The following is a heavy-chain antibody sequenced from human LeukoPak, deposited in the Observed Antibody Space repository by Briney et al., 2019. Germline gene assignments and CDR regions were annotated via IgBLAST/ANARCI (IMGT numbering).Heavy chain of an antibody. CDR2: IIPILGIA. CDR1: GGTFSSYA. CDR3: ARAQGAVAGSIYYFDY. J-gene: IGHJ4*02. Sequence: SVKVSCKASGGTFSSYAISWVRQTPGQGLEWMGRIIPILGIANYAQKFQGRVTITADKSTSTAYMELSSLRSEDTAVYYCARAQGAVAGSIYYFDYWGQGTLVTVSS. V-gene: IGHV1-69*04. D-gene: IGHD6-19*01.